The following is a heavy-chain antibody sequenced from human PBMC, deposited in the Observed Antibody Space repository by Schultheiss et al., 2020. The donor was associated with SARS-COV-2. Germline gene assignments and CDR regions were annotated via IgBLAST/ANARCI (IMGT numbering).Heavy chain of an antibody. CDR2: IIPILGIA. J-gene: IGHJ5*02. D-gene: IGHD5-24*01. Sequence: SVKVSCKASGGTFSSYAISWVRQAPGQGLEWMGRIIPILGIANYAQKFQGRVTITADKSTSTAYMELRSLRSDDTAVYYCARDLRSEMATIGWFDPWGQGTLVTVSS. CDR3: ARDLRSEMATIGWFDP. CDR1: GGTFSSYA. V-gene: IGHV1-69*04.